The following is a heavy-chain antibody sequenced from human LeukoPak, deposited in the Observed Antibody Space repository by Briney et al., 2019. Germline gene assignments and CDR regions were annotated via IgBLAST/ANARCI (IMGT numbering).Heavy chain of an antibody. CDR1: GFTFSSYD. J-gene: IGHJ3*02. V-gene: IGHV3-48*03. CDR2: ISSSGSTT. CDR3: ARGRRPDAFDI. Sequence: GGSLRLSCAASGFTFSSYDMHWVRQAPGKGLEWVSYISSSGSTTHYADSVKGRFTISRDNAKNSLYLQMNSRRAEDTAVYYCARGRRPDAFDIWGQGTRVSVSS.